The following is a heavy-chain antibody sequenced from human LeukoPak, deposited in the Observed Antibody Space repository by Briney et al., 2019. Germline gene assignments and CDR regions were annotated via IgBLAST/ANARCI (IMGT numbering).Heavy chain of an antibody. CDR1: GYTFSSYW. CDR3: ARQNDFRLDY. V-gene: IGHV5-51*01. CDR2: IYPGDSYT. J-gene: IGHJ4*02. D-gene: IGHD3-3*01. Sequence: GESLKISCKGSGYTFSSYWIGWVRQMPGKGLGWMGIIYPGDSYTRYSPSLQGQVTIPVDTSRGTAYLQWASRKAAETANPSCARQNDFRLDYWGQGTLVTVSS.